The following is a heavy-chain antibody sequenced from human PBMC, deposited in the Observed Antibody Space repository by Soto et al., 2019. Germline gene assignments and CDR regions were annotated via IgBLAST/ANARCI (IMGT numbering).Heavy chain of an antibody. CDR3: ARGQRFSDWFDP. CDR2: IYSSGST. J-gene: IGHJ5*02. V-gene: IGHV4-4*07. Sequence: PSETLSLTCTVTGGAISWYYWTWSRQSDGEGLEWIGRIYSSGSTNYNPSLKSRVTISLDTSMNYFSLRLSSVTAADTAVYYCARGQRFSDWFDPWGQGTLVTVSS. D-gene: IGHD3-3*01. CDR1: GGAISWYY.